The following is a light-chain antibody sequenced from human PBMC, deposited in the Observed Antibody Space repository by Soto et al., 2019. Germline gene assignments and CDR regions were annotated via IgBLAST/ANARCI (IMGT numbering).Light chain of an antibody. CDR1: SSDITGYYY. Sequence: QSALTQPASVSGSPGQSITISCTGISSDITGYYYVSWYQQRPGKAPKLMIYDVSNRPSGVSNRFSGSKSGNTASLTISGLQLEDEADYYCGSFISSNTLVVFGGGTKLTVL. V-gene: IGLV2-14*03. J-gene: IGLJ2*01. CDR2: DVS. CDR3: GSFISSNTLVV.